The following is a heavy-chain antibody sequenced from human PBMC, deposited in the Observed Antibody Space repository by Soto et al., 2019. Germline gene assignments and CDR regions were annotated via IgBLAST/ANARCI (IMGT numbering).Heavy chain of an antibody. CDR1: GGSISSGGYY. CDR2: IYYSGST. V-gene: IGHV4-31*03. J-gene: IGHJ4*02. Sequence: SETLSLTCTVSGGSISSGGYYWSWIRQHPGKGLEWIGYIYYSGSTYYNPSLKSRVTISVDTSKNQFSLKLSSVTAADTAVYYCARRITIFGVVRAYYFDYWGQGTLVTVSS. D-gene: IGHD3-3*01. CDR3: ARRITIFGVVRAYYFDY.